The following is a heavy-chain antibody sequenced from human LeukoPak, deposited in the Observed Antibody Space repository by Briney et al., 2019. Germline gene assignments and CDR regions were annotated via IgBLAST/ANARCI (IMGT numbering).Heavy chain of an antibody. V-gene: IGHV3-7*03. CDR1: GFTFSSYA. D-gene: IGHD2-2*01. J-gene: IGHJ4*02. CDR3: ARARYCSSTSCRHFDY. CDR2: IKQDGSEK. Sequence: PGGSLRLSCAASGFTFSSYAMSWVRQAPGKGLEWVANIKQDGSEKYYVDSVKGRFTISRDNAKNSLYLQMNSLRAEDTAVYYCARARYCSSTSCRHFDYWGQGTLVTVSS.